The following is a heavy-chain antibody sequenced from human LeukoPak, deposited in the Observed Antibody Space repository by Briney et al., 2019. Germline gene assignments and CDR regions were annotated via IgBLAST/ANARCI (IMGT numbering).Heavy chain of an antibody. CDR2: ISYTGST. V-gene: IGHV4-39*07. J-gene: IGHJ4*02. CDR3: ARVTGYIVEDYFDY. CDR1: GGSISSSSFY. Sequence: SETLSLTCSVSGGSISSSSFYWGWIRQPPGKGLEWIGSISYTGSTYYNPSLKSRVTISVDTSKNQFSLRLSSVTAADTAVYYCARVTGYIVEDYFDYWGQGTLDTVSS. D-gene: IGHD3-22*01.